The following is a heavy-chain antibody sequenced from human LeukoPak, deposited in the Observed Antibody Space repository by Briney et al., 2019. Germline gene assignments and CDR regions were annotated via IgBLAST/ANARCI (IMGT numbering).Heavy chain of an antibody. CDR3: ARDLRPGIAVAGDDAFDI. V-gene: IGHV3-20*04. CDR2: INWNGGST. D-gene: IGHD6-19*01. CDR1: GFTFDDYG. J-gene: IGHJ3*02. Sequence: GRSLRLSCAASGFTFDDYGMSWVRQAPGKGLEWVSGINWNGGSTGYADSVKGRFTISRDNAKNSLYLQMNSLRAEDTALYYCARDLRPGIAVAGDDAFDIWGQGTMVTVSS.